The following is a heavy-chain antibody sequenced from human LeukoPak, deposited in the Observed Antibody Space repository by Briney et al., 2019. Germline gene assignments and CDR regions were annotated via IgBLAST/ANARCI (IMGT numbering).Heavy chain of an antibody. CDR3: ARPRSSGYYYMDY. J-gene: IGHJ4*02. Sequence: PGGSLRLSCAASGFTFNNYGMHWVRQAPGKGLEWVAVISYDGSNKYYADSVKGRFTISRDNSKNTLYLQMNSLRAEDTAVYYCARPRSSGYYYMDYWGQGTLVTVSS. CDR2: ISYDGSNK. V-gene: IGHV3-30*03. CDR1: GFTFNNYG. D-gene: IGHD3-22*01.